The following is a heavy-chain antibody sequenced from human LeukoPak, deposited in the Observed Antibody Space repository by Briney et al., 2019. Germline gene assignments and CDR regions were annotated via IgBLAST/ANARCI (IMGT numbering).Heavy chain of an antibody. J-gene: IGHJ4*02. V-gene: IGHV3-7*03. CDR3: AGGEEVATINY. CDR2: IKQDGSEK. CDR1: GFTFSSFR. D-gene: IGHD5-12*01. Sequence: GGSPRLSCAASGFTFSSFRMSWVRQAPGQGLEWVANIKQDGSEKYYVDSVKGRFTISRDNAKNSLYLQMNSLRAEDTAVYYCAGGEEVATINYWGQGTLVTVSS.